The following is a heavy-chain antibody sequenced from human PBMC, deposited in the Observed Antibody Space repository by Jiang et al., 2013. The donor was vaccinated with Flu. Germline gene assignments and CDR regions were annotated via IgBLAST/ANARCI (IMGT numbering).Heavy chain of an antibody. J-gene: IGHJ5*02. CDR1: GFTFSYYS. D-gene: IGHD2-2*01. Sequence: VQLLESGGGVVQPGRSLRLSCAAAGFTFSYYSLHWVRQAPGKGLEWVAVISFDGSDEYYADSVKGRFTISRDNSKNTLYLQMNSLRAEDTAVYYCARGCSTTSCYVFRDPWFDPWGQGTLVTVSS. CDR2: ISFDGSDE. CDR3: ARGCSTTSCYVFRDPWFDP. V-gene: IGHV3-30-3*01.